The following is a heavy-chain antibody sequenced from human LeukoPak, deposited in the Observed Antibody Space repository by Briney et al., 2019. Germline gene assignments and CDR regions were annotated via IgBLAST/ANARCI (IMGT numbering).Heavy chain of an antibody. CDR1: GFTFSTYT. V-gene: IGHV3-21*01. CDR3: ARGAYSGSYSLYDY. J-gene: IGHJ4*02. D-gene: IGHD1-26*01. Sequence: GGSLRLSCAASGFTFSTYTMNWVRQAPGKGLEWVSSISSSSGYIYYADSVKGRFAISRDNAKDSLYPQMNSLRAEDTAMYYCARGAYSGSYSLYDYWGQGTMVTVSS. CDR2: ISSSSGYI.